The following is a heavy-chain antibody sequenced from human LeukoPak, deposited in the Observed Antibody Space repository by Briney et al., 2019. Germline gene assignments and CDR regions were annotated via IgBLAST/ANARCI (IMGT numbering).Heavy chain of an antibody. Sequence: GGSLRLSCAASGLTFSSYTMNWVRQAPGTGLEWVSSISGSSSTIYYADSVKGRFTISRDNAKNSLYLQMNSLRAEDTAVYYCARDQGRGAFDIWGQGTMVTVSS. CDR2: ISGSSSTI. V-gene: IGHV3-48*04. CDR1: GLTFSSYT. J-gene: IGHJ3*02. CDR3: ARDQGRGAFDI.